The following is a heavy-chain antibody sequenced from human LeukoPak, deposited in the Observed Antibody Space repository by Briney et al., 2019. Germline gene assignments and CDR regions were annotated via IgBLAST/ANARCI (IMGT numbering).Heavy chain of an antibody. J-gene: IGHJ6*03. CDR2: INPNSGGT. CDR3: PRAPRRVYMDV. CDR1: GYTFTGYY. V-gene: IGHV1-2*02. Sequence: ASVKVSCKPSGYTFTGYYMHWVRQDPGQGLEWMGWINPNSGGTNYAQKFQGRVTMTRDTTTSTAYMELSRLRSDDTAVYHCPRAPRRVYMDVWGKGTTVTISS.